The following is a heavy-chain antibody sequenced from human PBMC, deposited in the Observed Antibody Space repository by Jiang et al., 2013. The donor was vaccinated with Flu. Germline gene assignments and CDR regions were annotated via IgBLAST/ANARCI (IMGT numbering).Heavy chain of an antibody. CDR1: GGSISSDSYY. Sequence: TVSGGSISSDSYYWVWIRPVPREGAGVDWEYLSYGSTYYRPSLKRRVTTSVDTSNNQFSLNLRSVTAADTAVYYCARAQKYSGFELPYFDHWGQGTLVTVSS. J-gene: IGHJ4*02. D-gene: IGHD5-12*01. CDR2: LSYGST. CDR3: ARAQKYSGFELPYFDH. V-gene: IGHV4-39*07.